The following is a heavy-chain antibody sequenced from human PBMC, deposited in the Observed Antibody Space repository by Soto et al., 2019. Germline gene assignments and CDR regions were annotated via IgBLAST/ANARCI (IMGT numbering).Heavy chain of an antibody. CDR2: INHSGST. Sequence: PSETLSLTCAVYGGSFSGYYWSWIRQPPGKGLEWIGEINHSGSTNYNPSLKSRVTISVDTSKNQFSLKLSSVTAADTAVYYCARLIRGDYGNYYYYYMDVWGKGTTVTV. CDR1: GGSFSGYY. D-gene: IGHD4-17*01. V-gene: IGHV4-34*09. CDR3: ARLIRGDYGNYYYYYMDV. J-gene: IGHJ6*03.